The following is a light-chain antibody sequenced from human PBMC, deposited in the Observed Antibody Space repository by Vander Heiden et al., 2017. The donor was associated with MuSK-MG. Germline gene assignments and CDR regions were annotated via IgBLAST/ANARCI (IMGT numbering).Light chain of an antibody. CDR3: QQYNDWPPVT. Sequence: DIVMTQSPATLSVSPGERATLSCRASQSVSSDLAWYQQKPGQAPRLIIYRASTRATGIPARISGSGSGTEFTLTISSLESEDFGVYYCQQYNDWPPVTFGQGTKLEIK. CDR1: QSVSSD. V-gene: IGKV3-15*01. CDR2: RAS. J-gene: IGKJ2*01.